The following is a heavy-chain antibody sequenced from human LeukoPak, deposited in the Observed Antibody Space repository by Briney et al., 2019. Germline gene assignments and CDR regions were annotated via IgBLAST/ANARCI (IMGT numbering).Heavy chain of an antibody. V-gene: IGHV4-61*02. J-gene: IGHJ4*02. Sequence: SQTLSLTCTVSGGSISGASYYWSWIRQPAGKGLEWIGRIYTSGSTSYNPSLKSRVTISLDTSKNQFSLKLSSVNAADTAIYYCARLYGSGTSDDCWGQGTLVTVSS. CDR2: IYTSGST. D-gene: IGHD3-10*01. CDR3: ARLYGSGTSDDC. CDR1: GGSISGASYY.